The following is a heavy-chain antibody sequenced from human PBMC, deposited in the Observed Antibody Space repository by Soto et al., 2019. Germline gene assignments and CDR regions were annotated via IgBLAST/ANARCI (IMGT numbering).Heavy chain of an antibody. CDR1: GFTFSSYA. CDR2: ISGSGGST. D-gene: IGHD1-1*01. V-gene: IGHV3-23*01. J-gene: IGHJ4*02. Sequence: EVQLLESGGGLVQPGGSLRLSCAASGFTFSSYAMSWVRQAPGKGLEWVSAISGSGGSTYYADSVKGRFTISRDNSKNTLYLQMHSLRAEDTAVYYCAKDVTLESTYDYWGQGTLVTVSS. CDR3: AKDVTLESTYDY.